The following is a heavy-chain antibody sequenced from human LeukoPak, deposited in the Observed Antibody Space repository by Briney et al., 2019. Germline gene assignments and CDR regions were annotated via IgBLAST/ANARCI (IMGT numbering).Heavy chain of an antibody. D-gene: IGHD3-9*01. Sequence: GGSLRLSCAASGFTFSNYAMSWVRQAPGKGLEWVSAILGSGGSTYCADSVKGRFTVSRDNSKSTLYLQMNSLRAEDTALYYCAKWGDYDVLTGYYVPDYWGQGTLVTVSS. CDR1: GFTFSNYA. V-gene: IGHV3-23*01. CDR3: AKWGDYDVLTGYYVPDY. CDR2: ILGSGGST. J-gene: IGHJ4*02.